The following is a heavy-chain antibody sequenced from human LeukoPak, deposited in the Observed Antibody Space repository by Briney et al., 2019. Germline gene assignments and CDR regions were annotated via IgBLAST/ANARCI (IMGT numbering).Heavy chain of an antibody. CDR2: IFNDGIT. D-gene: IGHD1-26*01. J-gene: IGHJ4*02. V-gene: IGHV3-53*01. CDR3: ARVLSGSLDY. CDR1: GFTFSSYW. Sequence: PGGSLRLSCAASGFTFSSYWMSWVRQAPGQGLEWASVIFNDGITYYADSVKGRFTISRDNSENTLFLHMDSLRAAGTAVYFCARVLSGSLDYWGQGTLVSVSS.